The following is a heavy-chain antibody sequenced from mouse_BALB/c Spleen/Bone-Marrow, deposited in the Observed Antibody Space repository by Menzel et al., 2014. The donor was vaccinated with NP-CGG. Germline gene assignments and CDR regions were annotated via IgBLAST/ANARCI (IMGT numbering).Heavy chain of an antibody. CDR1: GYTFTAYA. CDR2: ISTYSGNT. D-gene: IGHD1-1*01. J-gene: IGHJ2*01. CDR3: ARNFYGSSYFDY. Sequence: QVQLQQSGPELVMPGVSVKLSCKGSGYTFTAYAMHWVKQSHAKSLEWIGLISTYSGNTHYNQNFKGKATMTVDKSSSTAYMELARLTSEDSAIYYCARNFYGSSYFDYWGQGTTLTVSS. V-gene: IGHV1-67*01.